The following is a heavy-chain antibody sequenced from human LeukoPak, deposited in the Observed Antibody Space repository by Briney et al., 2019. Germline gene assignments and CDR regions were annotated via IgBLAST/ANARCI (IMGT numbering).Heavy chain of an antibody. CDR2: INHSGST. CDR1: GGSFSGYY. D-gene: IGHD6-19*01. J-gene: IGHJ6*02. CDR3: ARGSPIAVAGTRGNGGMDV. Sequence: SETLSLTCAVYGGSFSGYYWSWIRQPPGKGLEWIGEINHSGSTNYNPSLKSRVTISVDTSKNQFSLKLSSVTAADTAVYYCARGSPIAVAGTRGNGGMDVWGQGTTVTVSS. V-gene: IGHV4-34*01.